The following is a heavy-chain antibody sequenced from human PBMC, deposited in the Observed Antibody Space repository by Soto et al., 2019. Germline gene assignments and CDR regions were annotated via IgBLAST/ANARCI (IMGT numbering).Heavy chain of an antibody. D-gene: IGHD3-3*01. V-gene: IGHV4-59*08. Sequence: SETLSLTCTVSGGSITSHYWSWIRQSPEKGLEWIGCVYYSGSTNYNPSLKSRVTISVDTSKNQFSLKLSSVTAADTAVYYCARHPHYDFWSGPFDYWGQGTRVTVSS. J-gene: IGHJ4*02. CDR3: ARHPHYDFWSGPFDY. CDR1: GGSITSHY. CDR2: VYYSGST.